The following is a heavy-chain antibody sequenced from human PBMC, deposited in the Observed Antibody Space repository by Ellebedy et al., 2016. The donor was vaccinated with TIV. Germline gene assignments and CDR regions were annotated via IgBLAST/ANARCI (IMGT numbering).Heavy chain of an antibody. J-gene: IGHJ5*02. CDR2: ICYSGST. CDR3: ARARTIFGVVNWFDP. Sequence: LRLXXTVSGGSISSGGYYWSWIRQHPGKGLEWIGYICYSGSTYYNPSLKSRVTISVDTSKNQFSLKLSSVTAADTAVYYCARARTIFGVVNWFDPWGQGTLVTVSS. V-gene: IGHV4-31*03. D-gene: IGHD3-3*01. CDR1: GGSISSGGYY.